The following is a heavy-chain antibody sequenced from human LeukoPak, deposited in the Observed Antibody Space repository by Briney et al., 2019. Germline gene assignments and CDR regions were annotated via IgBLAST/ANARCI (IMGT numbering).Heavy chain of an antibody. CDR2: ISASGVST. Sequence: GGSLRLSCAASGFTFSSHAMTWVRQVPGKGLECVSGISASGVSTNYADSVKGRFTISRDNAKNTLYLQMNSLRAEDTAVYYCARRVVGVADYFDYWGRGTLVTVSS. CDR3: ARRVVGVADYFDY. D-gene: IGHD2-15*01. J-gene: IGHJ4*02. CDR1: GFTFSSHA. V-gene: IGHV3-23*01.